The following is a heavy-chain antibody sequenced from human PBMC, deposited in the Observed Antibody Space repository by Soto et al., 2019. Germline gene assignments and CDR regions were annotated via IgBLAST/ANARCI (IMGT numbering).Heavy chain of an antibody. V-gene: IGHV3-30-3*01. J-gene: IGHJ3*02. Sequence: GGSLRLSCAASGFTFSSYAMHWVRQAPGEGLEWVAVISYDGSNKYYADSVKGRFTISRDNSKNTLYLQMNSLRAEDTAVYYCARDRSVAGTHDAFDIWGQGTMVTVSS. CDR3: ARDRSVAGTHDAFDI. CDR2: ISYDGSNK. D-gene: IGHD6-19*01. CDR1: GFTFSSYA.